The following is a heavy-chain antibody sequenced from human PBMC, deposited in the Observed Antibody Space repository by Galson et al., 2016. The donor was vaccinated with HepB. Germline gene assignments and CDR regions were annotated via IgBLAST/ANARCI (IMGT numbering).Heavy chain of an antibody. CDR3: AGSLTSAGTPFAYGMDV. J-gene: IGHJ6*02. Sequence: QSGAEVTKPGESLTISCKASGYTFTSYWITWVRQMPGKGLEWMGRIDPSDSYSSYSQSFQGHVTISADKSTSTAYLQWRSLKASDSAIYYCAGSLTSAGTPFAYGMDVWGQGATVTVSS. CDR1: GYTFTSYW. D-gene: IGHD6-19*01. V-gene: IGHV5-10-1*01. CDR2: IDPSDSYS.